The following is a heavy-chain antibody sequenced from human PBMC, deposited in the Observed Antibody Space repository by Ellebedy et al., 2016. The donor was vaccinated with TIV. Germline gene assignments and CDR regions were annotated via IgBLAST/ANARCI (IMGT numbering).Heavy chain of an antibody. CDR2: LSYDIKNE. D-gene: IGHD1-14*01. J-gene: IGHJ4*02. V-gene: IGHV3-30*04. CDR3: VRGGGNQFPPFGY. Sequence: PGGSLRLSCAASGFVFSSHAMHWVRQAPGEGLEWVAALSYDIKNEYYVDSVKGRFTISRDTSRNTLYLQMNSLRVEDTAVYYCVRGGGNQFPPFGYWGQGTLVTVSS. CDR1: GFVFSSHA.